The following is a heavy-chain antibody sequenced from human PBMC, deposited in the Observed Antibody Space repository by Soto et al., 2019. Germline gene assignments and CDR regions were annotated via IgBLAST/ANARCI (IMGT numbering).Heavy chain of an antibody. CDR1: GFTFSSYA. V-gene: IGHV3-30-3*01. CDR2: ISYDGSNK. Sequence: GGSLRLSCAASGFTFSSYAMHWVRQAPGKGLEWVAVISYDGSNKYYADSVKGRFTISRDNSKNTLYLQMNSLRAEDTAVYYCARESLGGYCSSADRYGSDYWGQGTLVTVSS. D-gene: IGHD2-2*01. J-gene: IGHJ4*02. CDR3: ARESLGGYCSSADRYGSDY.